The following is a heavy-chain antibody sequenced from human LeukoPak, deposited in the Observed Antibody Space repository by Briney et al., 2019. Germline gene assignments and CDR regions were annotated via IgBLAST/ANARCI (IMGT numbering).Heavy chain of an antibody. CDR3: AKDLQSLEVIATPIPAFDI. V-gene: IGHV4-30-4*08. J-gene: IGHJ3*02. CDR1: GGSIRGSDYF. Sequence: SETLSLTCIVSGGSIRGSDYFWTWIRQSPGKGLEWIGYTQYSGSTDYNLSLKSRLAISIDTSKNQFSLKLSSVTAADTAVYYCAKDLQSLEVIATPIPAFDIWGQGTMVTVSS. D-gene: IGHD2-21*01. CDR2: TQYSGST.